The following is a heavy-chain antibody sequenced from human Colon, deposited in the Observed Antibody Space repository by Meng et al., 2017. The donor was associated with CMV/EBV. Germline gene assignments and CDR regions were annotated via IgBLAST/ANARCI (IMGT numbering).Heavy chain of an antibody. V-gene: IGHV1-18*01. D-gene: IGHD5-24*01. J-gene: IGHJ4*02. CDR1: CYTFTNYG. CDR3: ARDWSDVAKIIADN. CDR2: ISAQKGGT. Sequence: KASCYTFTNYGISWLRQAPGQGLEWLGWISAQKGGTVYGKNFQGRVSMTTDSSTSTAYMELRSLTSDDTAVYFCARDWSDVAKIIADNWGQGTLVTVSS.